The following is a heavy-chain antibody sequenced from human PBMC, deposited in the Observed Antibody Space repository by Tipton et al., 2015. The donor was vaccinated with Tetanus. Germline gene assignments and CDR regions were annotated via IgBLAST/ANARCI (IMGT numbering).Heavy chain of an antibody. V-gene: IGHV3-33*06. CDR3: AKEIRPNDS. CDR2: IWNDGSYT. J-gene: IGHJ4*02. CDR1: GFNFSTFG. D-gene: IGHD3-16*01. Sequence: SLRLSCAASGFNFSTFGMHWVRQAPGKGLEWLAVIWNDGSYTYEADSVKGRFTISRDNSKDTLYLQMHSLRVEDTAVYYCAKEIRPNDSWGQGTLVTVSS.